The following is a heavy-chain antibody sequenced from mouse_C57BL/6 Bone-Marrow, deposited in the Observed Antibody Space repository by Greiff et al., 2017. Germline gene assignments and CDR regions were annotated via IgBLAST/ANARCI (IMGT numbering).Heavy chain of an antibody. CDR2: IDPYDSYT. D-gene: IGHD1-1*01. V-gene: IGHV1-59*01. CDR3: ARDRVVAFDY. Sequence: QVQLQQPGAELVRPGTSVKLSCKASGYTFTSYWMHWVKQRPGQGLEWIGVIDPYDSYTNYNQKFKGKATLTVDTSSSTAYMQLSSLTSEDSAVYYCARDRVVAFDYWGQGTTLTVSS. CDR1: GYTFTSYW. J-gene: IGHJ2*01.